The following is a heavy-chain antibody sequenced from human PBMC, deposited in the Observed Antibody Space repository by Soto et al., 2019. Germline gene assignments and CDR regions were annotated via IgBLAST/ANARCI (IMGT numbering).Heavy chain of an antibody. CDR2: IYYSGST. CDR3: ARHLWFGELSLGWFDP. V-gene: IGHV4-39*01. CDR1: GGSISSSSYY. Sequence: SETLSLTCTVSGGSISSSSYYWGWIRQPPGKGLEWIGSIYYSGSTYYNPSLKSRVTISVDTSKNQFSLKLSSVTAADTAVYYCARHLWFGELSLGWFDPWGQGTLVTVSS. J-gene: IGHJ5*02. D-gene: IGHD3-10*01.